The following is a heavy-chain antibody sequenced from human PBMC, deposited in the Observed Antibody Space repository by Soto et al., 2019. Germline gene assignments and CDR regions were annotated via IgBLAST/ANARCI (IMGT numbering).Heavy chain of an antibody. J-gene: IGHJ4*02. CDR3: VNLLYRSAWIFGN. D-gene: IGHD6-19*01. V-gene: IGHV3-64*01. CDR1: GFTFSSYA. Sequence: GGSRRLSCAASGFTFSSYAMHWVRHAPGKGLEYVSAITSNGGNTSYANPVKGRFTISRDNSKNTLYLQMGSLRAEDMAVYYCVNLLYRSAWIFGNCGQGPLVTVSS. CDR2: ITSNGGNT.